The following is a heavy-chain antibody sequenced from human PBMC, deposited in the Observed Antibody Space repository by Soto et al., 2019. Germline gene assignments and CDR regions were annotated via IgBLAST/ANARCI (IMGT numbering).Heavy chain of an antibody. J-gene: IGHJ5*02. CDR3: ARGSYYDSSGYYGP. V-gene: IGHV4-4*02. CDR2: IHHSGST. CDR1: GGSISSSNW. Sequence: SETLSLTCAVSGGSISSSNWWSWVRQSPGKGLEWIGEIHHSGSTNYNPSLKSRVTISVDKSKNQFSLKLSSVTAADTAVYYCARGSYYDSSGYYGPWGQGTLVTVSS. D-gene: IGHD3-22*01.